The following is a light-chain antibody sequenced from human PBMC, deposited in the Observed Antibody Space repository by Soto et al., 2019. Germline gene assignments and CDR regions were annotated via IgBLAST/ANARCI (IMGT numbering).Light chain of an antibody. CDR1: SSDVAGYNY. Sequence: QSALTQPASVSGSPGQSITISCTGTSSDVAGYNYVSWYQQHPGKAPKLMLYDVSNRPSGVSNRFSGSKSGNTASLTISGLQAEDEADYYCSSYTSSSTLYVFGTGTKLTVL. CDR3: SSYTSSSTLYV. CDR2: DVS. J-gene: IGLJ1*01. V-gene: IGLV2-14*01.